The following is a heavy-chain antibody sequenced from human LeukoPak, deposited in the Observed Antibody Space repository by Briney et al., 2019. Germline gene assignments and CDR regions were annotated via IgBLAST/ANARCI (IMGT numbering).Heavy chain of an antibody. V-gene: IGHV4-39*01. D-gene: IGHD3-22*01. Sequence: SETLSLTCTVSGGSISSSSYYWRWIRRPPGKGLEWIGSIYYSGSTYYNPSLKSRVTISVDTSKNQFSLKLSSVTAADTAVYYFARADSSGYIPHGWFDPWGQGTLVTVSS. CDR2: IYYSGST. CDR1: GGSISSSSYY. CDR3: ARADSSGYIPHGWFDP. J-gene: IGHJ5*02.